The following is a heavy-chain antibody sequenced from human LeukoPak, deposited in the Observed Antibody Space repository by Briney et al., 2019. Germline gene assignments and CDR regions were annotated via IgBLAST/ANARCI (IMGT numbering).Heavy chain of an antibody. D-gene: IGHD6-19*01. CDR1: GGSISTYY. J-gene: IGHJ3*02. CDR3: ARPYSSGWRGPFDI. CDR2: IYYSGST. V-gene: IGHV4-59*08. Sequence: AETLSLTCTVSGGSISTYYWSCIRQPPGKGLEWIGNIYYSGSTNYNPSLKSRVTISVDPSKNQFSLKLSSVTGADTAIYYCARPYSSGWRGPFDIWGQETMVTVSS.